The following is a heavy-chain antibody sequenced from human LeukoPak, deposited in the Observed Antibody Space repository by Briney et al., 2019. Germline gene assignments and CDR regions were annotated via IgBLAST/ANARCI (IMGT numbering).Heavy chain of an antibody. CDR1: GFTFSSYE. V-gene: IGHV3-48*03. J-gene: IGHJ4*02. Sequence: GGSLRLSCAASGFTFSSYEMNWVRQAQGKGLEWVSYISSSGSTIYYADSVKGRFTISRDNAKNSLYLQMNSLRAEDTAVYYCARGLIAAAAPFDYWGQGTLVTVSS. D-gene: IGHD6-13*01. CDR2: ISSSGSTI. CDR3: ARGLIAAAAPFDY.